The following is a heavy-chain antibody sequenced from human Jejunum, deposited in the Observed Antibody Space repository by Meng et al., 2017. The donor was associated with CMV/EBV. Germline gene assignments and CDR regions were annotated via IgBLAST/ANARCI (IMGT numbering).Heavy chain of an antibody. D-gene: IGHD4-11*01. CDR1: TFSTYG. Sequence: TFSTYGMHWVRQAPGKGLEWVTFIRYDGSDKYYADSVKGRFIISRDNSKNTLYLQMNSLRAEDTAIYYCAKDKIPVSPYYYGMDVWGQGTTVTVSS. CDR2: IRYDGSDK. CDR3: AKDKIPVSPYYYGMDV. J-gene: IGHJ6*02. V-gene: IGHV3-30*02.